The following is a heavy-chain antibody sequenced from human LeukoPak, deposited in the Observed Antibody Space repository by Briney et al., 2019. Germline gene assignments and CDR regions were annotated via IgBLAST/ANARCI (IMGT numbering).Heavy chain of an antibody. CDR3: ARAARQGFTMIVVPFFYFDL. V-gene: IGHV4-31*03. CDR1: GGSISSGASD. D-gene: IGHD3-22*01. CDR2: INHSGST. J-gene: IGHJ2*01. Sequence: SQSLSLTCTVSGGSISSGASDWGWIRQHPKRGLEWVGYINHSGSTYYNPSLGSRVTMSVDTSKNQFSMKLSSVTAADSAVYYCARAARQGFTMIVVPFFYFDLWGRGTLVTVSS.